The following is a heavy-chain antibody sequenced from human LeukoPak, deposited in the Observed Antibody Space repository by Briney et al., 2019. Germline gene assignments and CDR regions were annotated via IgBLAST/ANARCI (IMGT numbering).Heavy chain of an antibody. CDR2: ISGSGGST. CDR1: GFTFSSYA. D-gene: IGHD3-22*01. J-gene: IGHJ4*02. Sequence: GGSLRLSCAASGFTFSSYAMSWVRQAPGKGLEWVSAISGSGGSTYYADSVKGRFTISRDNSKNTLYLQMNSLRAEDTAVYYCAKVGYYDSSGYLYFDDWGQGTLVTVSS. CDR3: AKVGYYDSSGYLYFDD. V-gene: IGHV3-23*01.